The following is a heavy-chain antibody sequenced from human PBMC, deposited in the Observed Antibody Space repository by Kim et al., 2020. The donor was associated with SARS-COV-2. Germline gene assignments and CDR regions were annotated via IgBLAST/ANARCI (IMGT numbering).Heavy chain of an antibody. CDR3: AKLGLLEQLVRDY. V-gene: IGHV3-23*01. J-gene: IGHJ4*02. Sequence: YADHVKGRCTNSRDNSKNTLYRQVNSLRAEDTAVYYCAKLGLLEQLVRDYWGQGTLVTVSS. D-gene: IGHD6-13*01.